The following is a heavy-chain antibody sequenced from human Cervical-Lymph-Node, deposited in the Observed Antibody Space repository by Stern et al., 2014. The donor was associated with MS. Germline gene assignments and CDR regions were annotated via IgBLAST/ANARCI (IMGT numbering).Heavy chain of an antibody. CDR3: AKGSGGSGYYPVALDY. D-gene: IGHD3-3*01. CDR1: GFTFDDYA. Sequence: EVQLVESGGGLVQPGRSLRLSCAASGFTFDDYAMHWGRQAPGKGLEWVSGITWNSVSVGYAVSVEGRFTISRDNAKNSLYLQMNSLRGDDTALYYCAKGSGGSGYYPVALDYWGQGTLVTVSS. J-gene: IGHJ4*02. V-gene: IGHV3-9*01. CDR2: ITWNSVSV.